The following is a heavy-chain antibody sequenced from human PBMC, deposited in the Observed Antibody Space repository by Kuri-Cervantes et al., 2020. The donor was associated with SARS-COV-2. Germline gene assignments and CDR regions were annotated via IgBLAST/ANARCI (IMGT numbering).Heavy chain of an antibody. D-gene: IGHD2-21*01. J-gene: IGHJ6*03. CDR3: TTDAMTYCGGDCPTNLLGNYYYYYMDV. V-gene: IGHV3-7*03. Sequence: GESLKISCAASGFTFSSYWMSWVRQAPGKGLEWVANIKQDGSEKYYMDSLKGRFIISRDNAKNSLYLQMNSLKTEDTAVYYCTTDAMTYCGGDCPTNLLGNYYYYYMDVWGKGTTVTVSS. CDR1: GFTFSSYW. CDR2: IKQDGSEK.